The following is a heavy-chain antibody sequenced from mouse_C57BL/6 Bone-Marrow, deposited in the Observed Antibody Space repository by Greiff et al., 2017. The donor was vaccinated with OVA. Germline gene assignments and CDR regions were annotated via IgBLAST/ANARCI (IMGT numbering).Heavy chain of an antibody. CDR3: AGRVIATVVDWYFDV. J-gene: IGHJ1*03. Sequence: EVKLVESGTVLARPGASVKMSCKTSGYTFTSYWMHWVKQRPGQGLEWIGAIYPGNSDTSYNQKFKGKAKLTAVTSASTAYMELSSLTNEDSAVYYCAGRVIATVVDWYFDVWGTGTTVTVAS. D-gene: IGHD1-1*01. CDR2: IYPGNSDT. V-gene: IGHV1-5*01. CDR1: GYTFTSYW.